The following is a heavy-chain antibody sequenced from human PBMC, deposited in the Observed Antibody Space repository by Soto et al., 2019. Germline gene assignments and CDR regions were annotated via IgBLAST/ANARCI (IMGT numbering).Heavy chain of an antibody. D-gene: IGHD5-12*01. Sequence: QVQLVESGGGVVQPGTSLRLSCAASGFSFSNYVMHWVRQAPGKGLEWVALISYDGSDKYYAGSVKGRFTISRDNSKNTLYLQINSLRAEDTSVYYCAKGIVAYYYYYGMDVWCQGTTVTVSS. J-gene: IGHJ6*02. CDR3: AKGIVAYYYYYGMDV. CDR1: GFSFSNYV. V-gene: IGHV3-30*18. CDR2: ISYDGSDK.